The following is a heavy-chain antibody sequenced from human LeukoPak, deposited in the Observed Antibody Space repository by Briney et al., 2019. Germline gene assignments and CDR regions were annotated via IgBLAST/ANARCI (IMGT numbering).Heavy chain of an antibody. CDR3: ARGSPTVARCWWFAP. CDR1: GGSISNSGW. V-gene: IGHV4-4*02. D-gene: IGHD4-23*01. CDR2: IHHCGRT. J-gene: IGHJ5*02. Sequence: SETLSLTCDVSGGSISNSGWWSWVRHSPGKGLEWIGEIHHCGRTDYNPPPKNRLTKSLDKSKNHFSFKQTFLTAADTPVFYCARGSPTVARCWWFAPWGQGTLVTVTS.